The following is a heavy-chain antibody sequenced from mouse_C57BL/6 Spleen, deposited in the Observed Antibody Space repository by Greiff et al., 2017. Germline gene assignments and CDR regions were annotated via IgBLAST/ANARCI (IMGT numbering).Heavy chain of an antibody. D-gene: IGHD1-1*01. J-gene: IGHJ2*01. CDR1: GYTFTSYW. CDR3: ARPHYYGSSFDY. V-gene: IGHV1-69*01. CDR2: IDPSDSYT. Sequence: VQLQQPGAELVMPGASVKLSCKASGYTFTSYWMHWVKQRPGQGLEWIGEIDPSDSYTNYNQKFKGKSTLTVDKSSSTAYMQLSSMTSEDSAVYYCARPHYYGSSFDYWGQGTTLTVSS.